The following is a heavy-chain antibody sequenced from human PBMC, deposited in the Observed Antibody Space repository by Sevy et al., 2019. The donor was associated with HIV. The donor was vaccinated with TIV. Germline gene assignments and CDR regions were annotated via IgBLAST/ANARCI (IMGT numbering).Heavy chain of an antibody. D-gene: IGHD5-18*01. CDR1: GFTFSTYE. CDR3: AREPHSYGVFDY. CDR2: ISSSSSSI. J-gene: IGHJ4*02. Sequence: GGSLRLSCAASGFTFSTYEMNWVRQAPGKGLEWVSHISSSSSSIYYADSVKGRFSISRDNAKNSLYLQMNSLRAEDTAVYYCAREPHSYGVFDYWGQGTLVTVSS. V-gene: IGHV3-48*03.